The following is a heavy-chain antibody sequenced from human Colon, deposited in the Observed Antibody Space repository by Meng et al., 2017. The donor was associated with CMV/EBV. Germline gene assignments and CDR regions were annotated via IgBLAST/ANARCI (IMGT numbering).Heavy chain of an antibody. Sequence: SETLSLTCAVYGGSFSGYYWSWIRQPPGKGLEWIGEINHSGSTNYNPSLKSRVTISVVTSKNQFSLKLSSVTAADTAVYYCARQAIYGDGWFDPWGQGTLVTVSS. CDR1: GGSFSGYY. J-gene: IGHJ5*02. D-gene: IGHD4-17*01. V-gene: IGHV4-34*01. CDR3: ARQAIYGDGWFDP. CDR2: INHSGST.